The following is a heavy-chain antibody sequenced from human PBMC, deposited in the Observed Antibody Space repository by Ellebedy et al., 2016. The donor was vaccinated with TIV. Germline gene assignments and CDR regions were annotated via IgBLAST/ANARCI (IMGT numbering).Heavy chain of an antibody. J-gene: IGHJ6*03. Sequence: GGSLRLSXVASGLTVSSNFMNWVRQAPGKGLEWVSVIYSGGSTYYADSVKGRFSISRDNSKNTLYLQINTLRAEDTAVYYCARVGKRGYYYMDVWGKGTTVTVSS. CDR1: GLTVSSNF. CDR3: ARVGKRGYYYMDV. CDR2: IYSGGST. D-gene: IGHD3-10*01. V-gene: IGHV3-53*01.